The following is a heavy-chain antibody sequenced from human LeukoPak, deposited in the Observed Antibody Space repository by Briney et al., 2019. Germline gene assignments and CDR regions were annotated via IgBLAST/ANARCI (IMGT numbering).Heavy chain of an antibody. J-gene: IGHJ4*02. V-gene: IGHV3-7*01. Sequence: PGGSLRLSCAASGFTFSSYAMSWVRQAPGKGLEWVANIKPDGSLIYYVDSVKGRFTISRDNAKNSLYLQMNSLRAEDTAVYYCAKWELYSGFYYIDYWSQGTLATVSS. CDR1: GFTFSSYA. CDR3: AKWELYSGFYYIDY. D-gene: IGHD1-26*01. CDR2: IKPDGSLI.